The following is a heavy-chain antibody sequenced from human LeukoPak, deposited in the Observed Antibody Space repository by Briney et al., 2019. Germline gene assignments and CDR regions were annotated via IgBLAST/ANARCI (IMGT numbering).Heavy chain of an antibody. CDR1: RFTFSSYG. V-gene: IGHV3-30*02. J-gene: IGHJ3*02. Sequence: GGSLRLSCAASRFTFSSYGMHWVRQAPAKGLEWVVFIRYDGSNKYYADSVKGRFTISRDNSKNTLYLQMNSLIAEDTVVYYCATNGAGELIWGQGTMVTVSS. D-gene: IGHD1-26*01. CDR2: IRYDGSNK. CDR3: ATNGAGELI.